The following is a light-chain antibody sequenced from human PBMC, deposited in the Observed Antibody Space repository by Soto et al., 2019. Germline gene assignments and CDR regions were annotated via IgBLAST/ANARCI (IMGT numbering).Light chain of an antibody. CDR2: KAS. Sequence: DIQMTQSPSTLSASVGDKVTITCRASQSISSWLAWYQQKPGKAPKLLIYKASNLESGVPSRISGSGSGTEFTLTISSLQPDDFATYYCLQFNTFPWTFGQGTKVEIK. J-gene: IGKJ1*01. CDR1: QSISSW. CDR3: LQFNTFPWT. V-gene: IGKV1-5*03.